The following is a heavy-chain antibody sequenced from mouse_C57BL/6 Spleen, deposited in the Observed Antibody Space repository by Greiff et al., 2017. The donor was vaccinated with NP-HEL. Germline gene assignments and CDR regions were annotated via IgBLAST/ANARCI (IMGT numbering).Heavy chain of an antibody. D-gene: IGHD2-3*01. CDR3: AWSSGGYCGDY. CDR1: GYTFTDHT. J-gene: IGHJ2*01. CDR2: IYPRDGST. Sequence: VQLQQSDAELAKPGASVKISCKVSGYTFTDHTIHWMKQRPEQGLEWIGYIYPRDGSTKYNQKFKGKATLTADKSSSTAYMQLNSLTSEDAAVYVCAWSSGGYCGDYWGQGTPVTVSS. V-gene: IGHV1-78*01.